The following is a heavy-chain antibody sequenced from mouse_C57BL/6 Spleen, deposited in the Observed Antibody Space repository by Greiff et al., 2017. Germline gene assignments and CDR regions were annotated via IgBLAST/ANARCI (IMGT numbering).Heavy chain of an antibody. D-gene: IGHD2-1*01. Sequence: EVQGVESGGGLVKPGGSLKLSCAASGFTFSSYAMSWVRQTPEKRLEWVATISDGGSYTYYPDNVKGRFTISRDNAKNNLYLQMSHLKSEDTAMYYCAREGGNSLFDYWGQGTTLTVSS. V-gene: IGHV5-4*01. CDR2: ISDGGSYT. CDR3: AREGGNSLFDY. J-gene: IGHJ2*01. CDR1: GFTFSSYA.